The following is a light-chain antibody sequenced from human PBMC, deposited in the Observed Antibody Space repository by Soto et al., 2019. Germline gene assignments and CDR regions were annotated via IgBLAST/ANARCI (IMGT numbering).Light chain of an antibody. Sequence: DVQMTQSPSSLSASVGDRVTITCRASHDISNYVAWLQQKPGKAPKLLIYAASTVQPGVPSRFSGGGSGVDFTLTISSLQPEDVATYYCQKHNTVPLTFGPGTKGDIK. CDR3: QKHNTVPLT. CDR2: AAS. J-gene: IGKJ3*01. CDR1: HDISNY. V-gene: IGKV1-27*01.